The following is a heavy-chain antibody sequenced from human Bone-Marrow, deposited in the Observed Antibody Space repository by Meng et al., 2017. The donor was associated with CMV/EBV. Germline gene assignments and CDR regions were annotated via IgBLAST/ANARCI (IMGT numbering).Heavy chain of an antibody. Sequence: LTCAVSGGSFSDFYWSWIRQPPGKGLDWIGEISHSGSANYKSSPRSRVTISIDTSNNQFSLKLSSVTAADTAVYYCARVTNWGYFDLWGRGTLVTVSS. V-gene: IGHV4-34*01. CDR3: ARVTNWGYFDL. CDR1: GGSFSDFY. CDR2: ISHSGSA. J-gene: IGHJ2*01. D-gene: IGHD7-27*01.